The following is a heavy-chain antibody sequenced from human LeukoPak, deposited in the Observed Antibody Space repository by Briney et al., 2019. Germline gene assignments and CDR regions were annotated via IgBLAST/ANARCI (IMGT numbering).Heavy chain of an antibody. V-gene: IGHV3-23*01. CDR3: ARDWVDYYDSSGSSNY. CDR1: GSTFSSYA. J-gene: IGHJ4*02. CDR2: ISGSGGST. Sequence: PGGSLRLSCAASGSTFSSYAMSWVRQAPGKGLEWVSAISGSGGSTYYADSVKGRFTISRDNAKNSLYLQMNSLRDEDTAVYYCARDWVDYYDSSGSSNYWGQGTLVTVSS. D-gene: IGHD3-22*01.